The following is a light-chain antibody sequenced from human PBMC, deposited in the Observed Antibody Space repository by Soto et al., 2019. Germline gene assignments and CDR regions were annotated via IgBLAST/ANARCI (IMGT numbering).Light chain of an antibody. J-gene: IGKJ5*01. Sequence: IVVTQSPGTLSLSPGERATLSCRASQSVSSNYLAWYQQKPGQAPKVLIYRASIRATGIPDRFTGSGSGTDFTLTISRLEPEDFAVYYCQKRSNWPPITFGQGTRLEIK. CDR3: QKRSNWPPIT. CDR2: RAS. V-gene: IGKV3D-20*02. CDR1: QSVSSNY.